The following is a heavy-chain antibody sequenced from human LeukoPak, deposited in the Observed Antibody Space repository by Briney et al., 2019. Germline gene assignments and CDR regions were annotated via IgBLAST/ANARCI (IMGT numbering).Heavy chain of an antibody. CDR1: GFTFSASA. CDR3: SRYDTDVFYANF. CDR2: IRTRSNKYAT. V-gene: IGHV3-73*01. D-gene: IGHD3-22*01. J-gene: IGHJ4*02. Sequence: GGSLRLSCTASGFTFSASAIHWVRQASGKGLEWVGRIRTRSNKYATSYSAPVKGRFTISRDDSKNMAFLQMGGLKTEDTAIYYCSRYDTDVFYANFWGQGTLVSVSP.